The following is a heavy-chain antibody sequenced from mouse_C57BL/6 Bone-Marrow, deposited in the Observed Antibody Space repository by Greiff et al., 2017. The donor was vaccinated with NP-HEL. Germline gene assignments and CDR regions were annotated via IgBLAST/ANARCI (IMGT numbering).Heavy chain of an antibody. V-gene: IGHV1-82*01. CDR2: IYPGDGDT. D-gene: IGHD2-3*01. CDR3: ARREDGGYPYLYCDV. Sequence: VQLQQSGPELVKPGASVKISCKASGYAFSSSWMNWVKQRPGKGLEWIGRIYPGDGDTNYNGKFKGKATLTADKSSSTAYLQLSSLTSEDSAVYFGARREDGGYPYLYCDVWGTGTTVTVAS. CDR1: GYAFSSSW. J-gene: IGHJ1*03.